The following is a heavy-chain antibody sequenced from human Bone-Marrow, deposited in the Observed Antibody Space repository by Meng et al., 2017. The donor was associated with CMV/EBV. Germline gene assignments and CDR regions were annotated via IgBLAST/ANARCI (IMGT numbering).Heavy chain of an antibody. CDR2: IIPIFGTA. CDR1: GYTFTSYY. CDR3: ARGHKRSGTTVTTPDY. Sequence: SVKVSCKASGYTFTSYYMHWVRQAPGQGLEWMGGIIPIFGTANYAQKFQGRVTITTDESTSTAYMELSSLRSEDTAVYYCARGHKRSGTTVTTPDYWGQGTLVTVSS. V-gene: IGHV1-69*05. D-gene: IGHD4-17*01. J-gene: IGHJ4*02.